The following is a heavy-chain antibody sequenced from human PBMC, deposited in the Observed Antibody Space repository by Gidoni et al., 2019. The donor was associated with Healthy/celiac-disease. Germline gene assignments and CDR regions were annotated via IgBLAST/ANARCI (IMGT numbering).Heavy chain of an antibody. CDR2: IYYSGST. V-gene: IGHV4-30-4*01. D-gene: IGHD3-22*01. CDR1: GGSISSGDYY. J-gene: IGHJ4*02. Sequence: QVQLQESGPGLVKPSQTLSLTCTVSGGSISSGDYYWSWIRQPPGKGLEWIGYIYYSGSTYYNPSLKSRVSISVDTSKNQFSLKLSSVTAADTAVYYCAREANPPYYDSSGTIDYWGQGTLVTVSS. CDR3: AREANPPYYDSSGTIDY.